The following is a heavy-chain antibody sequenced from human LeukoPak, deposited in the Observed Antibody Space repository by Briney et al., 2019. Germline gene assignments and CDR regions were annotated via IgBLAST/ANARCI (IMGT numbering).Heavy chain of an antibody. J-gene: IGHJ4*02. D-gene: IGHD3-10*01. CDR3: ARVHDGSGSIDY. CDR2: IYYSGST. CDR1: GGSISSGDYY. V-gene: IGHV4-31*03. Sequence: PSQTLSLTCTVSGGSISSGDYYWSWIRQHPGKGLEWIGYIYYSGSTYYSSSLKSRVTISLNTSKNQFSLKLSSVTAADTAMYYCARVHDGSGSIDYWGQGTLVTVSS.